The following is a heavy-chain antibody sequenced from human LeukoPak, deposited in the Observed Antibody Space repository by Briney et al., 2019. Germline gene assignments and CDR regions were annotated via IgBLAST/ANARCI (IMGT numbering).Heavy chain of an antibody. J-gene: IGHJ3*02. CDR3: ASHIRVVGYDFWSGSGRVI. CDR2: IYPGDSDT. CDR1: GYSFTSYW. D-gene: IGHD3-3*01. Sequence: NTGESLKISCKGSGYSFTSYWIGWVRQMPGKGLEWMGIIYPGDSDTRYSPSFQGQVTISADKSISTAYLQWSSLKASDTAMYYCASHIRVVGYDFWSGSGRVIWGQGTMVTVSS. V-gene: IGHV5-51*01.